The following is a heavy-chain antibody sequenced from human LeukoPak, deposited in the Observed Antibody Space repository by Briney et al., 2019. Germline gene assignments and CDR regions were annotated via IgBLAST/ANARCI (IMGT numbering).Heavy chain of an antibody. D-gene: IGHD4-17*01. J-gene: IGHJ4*02. V-gene: IGHV3-48*02. CDR1: GFTFSSYS. CDR3: ARDYGDLPARVPYFDY. Sequence: PGGSLRLSCAASGFTFSSYSMNWVRQAPGKGLEWVSYISSSSSMIYYADSVKGRFTISRDNAKNSLYLQMKSLRDEDTAIYYCARDYGDLPARVPYFDYSGQGTLVTVSS. CDR2: ISSSSSMI.